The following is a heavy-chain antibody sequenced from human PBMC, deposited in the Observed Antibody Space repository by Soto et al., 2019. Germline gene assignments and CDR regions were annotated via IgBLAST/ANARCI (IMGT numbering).Heavy chain of an antibody. CDR1: GGSISYYY. V-gene: IGHV4-59*08. CDR2: IYYSGTT. J-gene: IGHJ4*02. CDR3: ARGLTMNGQDYFDY. D-gene: IGHD3-22*01. Sequence: SETLSHTCTFSGGSISYYYWSWIRQPPGKGLEWIGYIYYSGTTNDNPSFKGRGLIAVDTSKNQFSLTLRSVTAADTAVYYCARGLTMNGQDYFDYWGQGTLVTVSS.